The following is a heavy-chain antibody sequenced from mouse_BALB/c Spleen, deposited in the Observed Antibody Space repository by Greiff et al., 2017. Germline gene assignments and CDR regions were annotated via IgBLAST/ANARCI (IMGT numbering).Heavy chain of an antibody. J-gene: IGHJ2*01. CDR3: NPRGYGNYNY. CDR2: IDPENGDT. V-gene: IGHV14-4*02. Sequence: EVQLQQSGAELVRSGASVKLSCTASGFNIKDYYMHWVKQRPEQGLEWIGWIDPENGDTEYAPKFQGKATMTADTSSNTAYLQLSSLTSEDTAVYYCNPRGYGNYNYWGQGTTLTVSS. CDR1: GFNIKDYY. D-gene: IGHD2-1*01.